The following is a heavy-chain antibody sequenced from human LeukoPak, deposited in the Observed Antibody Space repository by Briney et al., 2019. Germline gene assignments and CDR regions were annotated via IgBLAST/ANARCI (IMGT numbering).Heavy chain of an antibody. Sequence: GASVKVSCKTSGYTFTNYYIHWVRQAPGQGLECMGIINPNGGATSYTQEFQGRVTMTRDTSTSTVYMELSSLRSEDTAVYYCARVMVAWFGDKAFDYWGQGTLVTVSS. J-gene: IGHJ4*02. CDR2: INPNGGAT. D-gene: IGHD3-10*01. V-gene: IGHV1-46*01. CDR1: GYTFTNYY. CDR3: ARVMVAWFGDKAFDY.